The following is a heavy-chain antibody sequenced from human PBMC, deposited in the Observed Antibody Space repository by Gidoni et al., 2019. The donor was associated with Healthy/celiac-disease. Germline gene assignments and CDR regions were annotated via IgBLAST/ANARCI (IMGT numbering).Heavy chain of an antibody. Sequence: QVQLQESGPGLVKPSQTLSLTCPVSGGSISSGGYYWSWIRQHPGKGLEWIGYIYYSGSTYYNPSLKSRVTISVDTSKNQFSLKLSSVTAADTAVYYCAREGGSGYYRYGMDVWGQGTTVTVSS. CDR1: GGSISSGGYY. D-gene: IGHD3-3*01. CDR3: AREGGSGYYRYGMDV. CDR2: IYYSGST. V-gene: IGHV4-31*03. J-gene: IGHJ6*02.